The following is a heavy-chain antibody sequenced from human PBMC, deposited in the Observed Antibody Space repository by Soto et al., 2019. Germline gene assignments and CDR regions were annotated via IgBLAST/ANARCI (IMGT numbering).Heavy chain of an antibody. J-gene: IGHJ4*02. Sequence: PRLSCAAAGLTVSTYAMSWVRQAPGKGLEWVSHISGSGNSIYYADSVQGRFTISRDNSRITVYLQMNSLSAADTAVYYCAKVTDYIWGAFNYWGQGALVTVSS. D-gene: IGHD3-16*01. CDR1: GLTVSTYA. V-gene: IGHV3-23*01. CDR2: ISGSGNSI. CDR3: AKVTDYIWGAFNY.